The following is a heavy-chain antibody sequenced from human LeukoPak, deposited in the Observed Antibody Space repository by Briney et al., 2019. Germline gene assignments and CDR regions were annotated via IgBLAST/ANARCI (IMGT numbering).Heavy chain of an antibody. CDR1: VHPQSIRNDL. Sequence: SETLSLTCSLSVHPQSIRNDLGRWIRQPPGKGLEWIGSIYYSGSTYYNPSLKSRVTISVDTSKNQSSLKLSTVNAADRAVYTCAITRVSYSGGYMRNWGQGTLVTVSS. J-gene: IGHJ4*02. CDR2: IYYSGST. V-gene: IGHV4-39*01. CDR3: AITRVSYSGGYMRN. D-gene: IGHD1-26*01.